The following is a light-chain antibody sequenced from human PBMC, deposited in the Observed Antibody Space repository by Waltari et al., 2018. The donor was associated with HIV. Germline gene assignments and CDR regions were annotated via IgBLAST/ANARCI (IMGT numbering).Light chain of an antibody. Sequence: QSVLTQPPSVSGAPGQRVTLSCTGSSSNIEAGYDVHWYQQCPGTAPKLLIYGDTDRRAGVPARFAGPKCGASASLAITWLQAEVEADYYWQSYDSSMSAWVFGGGTKLTVL. V-gene: IGLV1-40*01. J-gene: IGLJ3*02. CDR3: QSYDSSMSAWV. CDR2: GDT. CDR1: SSNIEAGYD.